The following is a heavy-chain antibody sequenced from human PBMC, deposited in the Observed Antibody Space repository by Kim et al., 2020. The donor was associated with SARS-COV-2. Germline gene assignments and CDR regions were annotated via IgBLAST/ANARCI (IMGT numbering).Heavy chain of an antibody. V-gene: IGHV4-31*03. D-gene: IGHD3-22*01. CDR1: GGSISSGGYY. Sequence: SETLSLTCTVSGGSISSGGYYWSWIRQHPGKGLEWIGYIYYSGSTYYNPSLKSRVTISVDTSKNQFSLKLSSVTAADTAVYYCARVLDYYDSSGYYYVSDWYFDLWGRGTLVTVSS. J-gene: IGHJ2*01. CDR2: IYYSGST. CDR3: ARVLDYYDSSGYYYVSDWYFDL.